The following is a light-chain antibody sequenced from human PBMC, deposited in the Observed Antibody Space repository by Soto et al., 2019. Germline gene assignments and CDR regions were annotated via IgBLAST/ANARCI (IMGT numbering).Light chain of an antibody. Sequence: HSVLTQPPSASGSPLRSVTISCTGTSSDVGGYNYVSWYQQHPGKAPKLIIYEVSKRPSGVPDRFSGSKSGNTASLTVSGLQTEDEADYYCSSYAASTYVFGTGTKVTVL. V-gene: IGLV2-8*01. CDR2: EVS. CDR3: SSYAASTYV. J-gene: IGLJ1*01. CDR1: SSDVGGYNY.